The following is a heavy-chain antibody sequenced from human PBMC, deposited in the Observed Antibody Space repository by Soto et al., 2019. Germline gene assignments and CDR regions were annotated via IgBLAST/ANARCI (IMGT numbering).Heavy chain of an antibody. CDR3: ARVMGVASGGPLDF. CDR2: IYHSGNT. J-gene: IGHJ4*02. CDR1: GVSITSPNR. Sequence: SETLSLTCAVSGVSITSPNRWSWLRRSPGKGLEWIGEIYHSGNTNYNPSLGTPVTISIDRSKNHFSLQLTSVTAADTAMYYCARVMGVASGGPLDFWGQGTLVTVS. V-gene: IGHV4-4*02. D-gene: IGHD2-15*01.